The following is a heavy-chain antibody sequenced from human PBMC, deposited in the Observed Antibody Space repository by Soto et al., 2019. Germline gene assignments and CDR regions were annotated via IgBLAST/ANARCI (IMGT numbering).Heavy chain of an antibody. J-gene: IGHJ4*02. CDR1: GGPLSDYN. Sequence: QVQLQQWGAGLLKPSETLSLTCGVSGGPLSDYNWSWIRQAPGAGLEWIGEIGPSGATNYNPSLRSRVTISQDMSNSQFSLRLTSVTAADTAVYHCARNGCCRHYAFDYWGQGALITVSS. CDR3: ARNGCCRHYAFDY. CDR2: IGPSGAT. V-gene: IGHV4-34*01. D-gene: IGHD4-17*01.